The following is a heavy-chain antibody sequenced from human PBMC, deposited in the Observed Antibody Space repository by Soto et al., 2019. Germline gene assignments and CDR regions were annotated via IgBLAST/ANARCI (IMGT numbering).Heavy chain of an antibody. D-gene: IGHD5-12*01. Sequence: QVQLVQSGAELKKPGSSVKVSCKSSGGTFSNYAITWVRQAPGQGLEWMGGIIPIFGTSNYAQKFQGRVTFTADESITTTYMELSRLKSEDTAVYYCASRPRNGYNTWGQGTLVTVSS. J-gene: IGHJ5*02. CDR2: IIPIFGTS. V-gene: IGHV1-69*01. CDR1: GGTFSNYA. CDR3: ASRPRNGYNT.